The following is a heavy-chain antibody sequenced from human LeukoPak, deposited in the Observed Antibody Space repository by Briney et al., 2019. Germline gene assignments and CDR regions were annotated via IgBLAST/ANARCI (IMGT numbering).Heavy chain of an antibody. V-gene: IGHV1-18*01. CDR3: ARVTPYYYYYYMDV. J-gene: IGHJ6*03. CDR2: ISAYNGNT. Sequence: ASVKVSCKASGYTFTSYGISWVRQAPGLGLEWMGWISAYNGNTNYAQKLQGRVTMTTDTSTSTAYMELRSLRSDDTAVYYCARVTPYYYYYYMDVWGKGTTVTVSS. CDR1: GYTFTSYG.